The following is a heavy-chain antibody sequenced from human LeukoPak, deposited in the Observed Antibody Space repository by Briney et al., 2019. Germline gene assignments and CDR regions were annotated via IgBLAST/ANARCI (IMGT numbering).Heavy chain of an antibody. V-gene: IGHV3-30*18. Sequence: GGSLRLSCVGSGFTFSDYAIHWVRQAPGKGLEWVAVSSHDEVGKQFADSVKGRFTLSRDNSRDSVHLQMNRLRDEDTAVYYCAKDRGYGEHEPFESWGQGSLVTVSS. CDR3: AKDRGYGEHEPFES. J-gene: IGHJ4*02. CDR1: GFTFSDYA. CDR2: SSHDEVGK. D-gene: IGHD4/OR15-4a*01.